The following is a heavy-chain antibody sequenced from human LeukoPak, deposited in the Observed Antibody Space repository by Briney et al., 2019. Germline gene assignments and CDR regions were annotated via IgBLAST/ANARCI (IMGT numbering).Heavy chain of an antibody. Sequence: GGSLRLSCAASGFTFSSYSMNWVRQAPGKGPEWVSYIGSSSTATFYIDSVKGRFTISRDNSKNTLYLLMNSLGAEDTAVYYCAKVARDQSHYYYYMDVWGKGTTVTVSS. V-gene: IGHV3-48*01. J-gene: IGHJ6*03. CDR2: IGSSSTAT. D-gene: IGHD2-2*01. CDR1: GFTFSSYS. CDR3: AKVARDQSHYYYYMDV.